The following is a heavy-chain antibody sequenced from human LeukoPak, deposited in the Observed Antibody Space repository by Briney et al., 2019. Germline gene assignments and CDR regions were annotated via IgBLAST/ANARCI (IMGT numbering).Heavy chain of an antibody. V-gene: IGHV3-73*01. D-gene: IGHD3-9*01. CDR1: GFTFSGSA. Sequence: GGSLRLSCAASGFTFSGSAMHWVRQASGKGLEWVGRIRSKANSYATAYAASVKGRFTISRDDSKNTAYLQMNSLKTEDTAVYYCTRHKDYDILTGYHDYWGQGTLVTVSS. CDR2: IRSKANSYAT. J-gene: IGHJ4*02. CDR3: TRHKDYDILTGYHDY.